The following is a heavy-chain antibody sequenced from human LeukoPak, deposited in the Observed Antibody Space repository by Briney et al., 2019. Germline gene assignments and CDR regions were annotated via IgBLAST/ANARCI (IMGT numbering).Heavy chain of an antibody. CDR3: AREDYPILEWLISSGYYYYGMDV. CDR1: GYTFTGYY. CDR2: INPNRGGT. Sequence: GASVKVSCKASGYTFTGYYMHWVRQAPGQGLEWMGWINPNRGGTNYAQKFQGRVTMTRDTSISTAYMELSRLRSDDTAVYYCAREDYPILEWLISSGYYYYGMDVWGQGTTVTVSS. D-gene: IGHD3-3*01. V-gene: IGHV1-2*02. J-gene: IGHJ6*02.